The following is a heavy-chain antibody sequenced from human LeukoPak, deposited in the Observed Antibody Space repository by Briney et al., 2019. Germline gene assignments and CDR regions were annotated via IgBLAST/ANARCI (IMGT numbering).Heavy chain of an antibody. V-gene: IGHV4-61*02. J-gene: IGHJ3*02. CDR1: GGPISSGSYY. CDR3: ARGVAASSGWYLDAFDI. CDR2: IYTSGST. D-gene: IGHD6-19*01. Sequence: SETLSLTCTVSGGPISSGSYYWGWIRQPAGKGLEWIGRIYTSGSTNTNPPLKSRVTISVDTSKNQFSLKLSSVTAADTAVYYRARGVAASSGWYLDAFDIWGQGTMVTVSS.